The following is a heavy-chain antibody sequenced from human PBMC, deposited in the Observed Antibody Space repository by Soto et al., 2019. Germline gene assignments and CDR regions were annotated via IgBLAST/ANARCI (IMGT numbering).Heavy chain of an antibody. CDR2: ISRDGRDK. Sequence: GGSLRLSFAASGSTFSNHAMHWFRQAPGKGLEWVAVISRDGRDKHYADSVKGRFTISRDNSKTSLNLQMDSLRTEDTAVYYCARVLRTPDVYYFDSWGQGTQVTVSS. V-gene: IGHV3-30*04. D-gene: IGHD2-2*01. J-gene: IGHJ4*02. CDR3: ARVLRTPDVYYFDS. CDR1: GSTFSNHA.